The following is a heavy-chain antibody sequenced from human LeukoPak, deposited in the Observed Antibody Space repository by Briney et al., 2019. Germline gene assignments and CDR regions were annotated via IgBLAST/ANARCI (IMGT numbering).Heavy chain of an antibody. CDR3: AKDRALVRSAYFDY. CDR2: ISGSGGST. D-gene: IGHD2-21*01. Sequence: GGSLRLSCAASGFTFSSYAMSWVRQAPGKGLEWVSVISGSGGSTSYADSVKGRFTISRDNSRNTLYLQMNSLRVEDTAVYYCAKDRALVRSAYFDYWGQGTLVIVSS. V-gene: IGHV3-23*01. CDR1: GFTFSSYA. J-gene: IGHJ4*02.